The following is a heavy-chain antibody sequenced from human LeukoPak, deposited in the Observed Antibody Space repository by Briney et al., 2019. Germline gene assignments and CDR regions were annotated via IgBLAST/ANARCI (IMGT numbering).Heavy chain of an antibody. Sequence: GGSLRLSCAASGFTFSTYWMSWVRQAPGKGLEWVANINQDGSEKNYVDSVKGRFTISRDNAKNSLYLQMNSLRAEDTAIYHCARKTYYYDSSPAGWFDAWGQGTLVTVSS. J-gene: IGHJ5*02. CDR1: GFTFSTYW. CDR2: INQDGSEK. V-gene: IGHV3-7*01. D-gene: IGHD3-22*01. CDR3: ARKTYYYDSSPAGWFDA.